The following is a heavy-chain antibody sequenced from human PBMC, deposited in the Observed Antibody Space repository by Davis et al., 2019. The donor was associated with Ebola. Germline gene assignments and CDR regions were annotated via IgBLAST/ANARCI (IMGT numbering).Heavy chain of an antibody. D-gene: IGHD3-10*01. Sequence: GGSLRLSCAASGSIFSDFGMHWVRQAPGKGLEWVAVIWYDGSNKYYADSVKGRFTISRDNSKNTLYLQMNSLRAEDTAVYYCARELWFRECNFDYWGQGTLVTVSS. J-gene: IGHJ4*02. CDR2: IWYDGSNK. CDR1: GSIFSDFG. V-gene: IGHV3-33*08. CDR3: ARELWFRECNFDY.